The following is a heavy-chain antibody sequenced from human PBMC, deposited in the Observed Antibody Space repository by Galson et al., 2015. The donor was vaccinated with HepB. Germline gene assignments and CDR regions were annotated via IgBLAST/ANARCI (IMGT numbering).Heavy chain of an antibody. CDR1: GFTFSDYY. Sequence: SLRLSCAASGFTFSDYYMSWIRQAPRKGLEWVSYISSDSAFTNYPDSVKGRFTISRDNAKNSLYLQMSSLRAEDTAVYYCARVLTVWAFDMWGQGTMVTVSS. CDR2: ISSDSAFT. D-gene: IGHD3-9*01. J-gene: IGHJ3*02. V-gene: IGHV3-11*06. CDR3: ARVLTVWAFDM.